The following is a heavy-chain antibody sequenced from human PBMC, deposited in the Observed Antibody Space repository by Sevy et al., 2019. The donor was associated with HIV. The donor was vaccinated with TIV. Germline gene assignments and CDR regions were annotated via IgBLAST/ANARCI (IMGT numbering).Heavy chain of an antibody. CDR3: ARDLVGYHSMITFGGVSW. V-gene: IGHV3-7*01. Sequence: GGSLRLSCTASGFTLSSFWMSWVRQAPGKGLEWVANIKQDGSEKYYVDSVKGRFTISRDNAKNSLYLQMNSLRAEDTAVYYCARDLVGYHSMITFGGVSWWGQGTLVTVSS. J-gene: IGHJ4*02. CDR1: GFTLSSFW. D-gene: IGHD3-16*01. CDR2: IKQDGSEK.